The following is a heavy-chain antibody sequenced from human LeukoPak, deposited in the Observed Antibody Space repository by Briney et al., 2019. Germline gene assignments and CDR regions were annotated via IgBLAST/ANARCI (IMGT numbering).Heavy chain of an antibody. J-gene: IGHJ4*02. CDR3: ASSHDSSGND. D-gene: IGHD3-22*01. Sequence: GGSLRLSCAASGFSFSTYWMAWVRQAPGKGLEWVGNIHKDGRVMFYAASVKGRFTISRDNAKNSLYLDMHSLRDEDTAIYYCASSHDSSGNDWGQGTLVTVSS. CDR2: IHKDGRVM. CDR1: GFSFSTYW. V-gene: IGHV3-7*03.